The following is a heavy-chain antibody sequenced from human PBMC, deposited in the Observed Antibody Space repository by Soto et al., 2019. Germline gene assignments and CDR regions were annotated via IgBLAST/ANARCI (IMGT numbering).Heavy chain of an antibody. D-gene: IGHD2-21*02. CDR3: ARRYGGNFHYYGMDV. Sequence: QVQLVQSGAEVKKPGASVKVSCKASGYTFTSYGISWVRQAPGQGLEWMGWISAYNGNTNYAQKLQGRVTMTTDTSTSTAYMELRSPRSDDTAVYYCARRYGGNFHYYGMDVWGQGTTVTVSS. V-gene: IGHV1-18*04. CDR1: GYTFTSYG. J-gene: IGHJ6*02. CDR2: ISAYNGNT.